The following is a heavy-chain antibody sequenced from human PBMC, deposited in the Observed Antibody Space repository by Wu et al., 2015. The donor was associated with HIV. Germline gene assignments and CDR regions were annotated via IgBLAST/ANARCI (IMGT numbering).Heavy chain of an antibody. CDR3: AQDIEETYRSTGLPY. CDR2: FDPEDDKI. Sequence: HVQLEQSGAVVRKPGASVRVSCKVSENSLTKLSIHWVRQSPGRGLEWMGGFDPEDDKIIYAQKFQSRVAMTEDRSIDTVYLDLRGLTFDDTAYFFIAQDIEETYRSTGLPYWGQGHPWSLSPQ. V-gene: IGHV1-24*01. J-gene: IGHJ4*02. D-gene: IGHD2-15*01. CDR1: ENSLTKLS.